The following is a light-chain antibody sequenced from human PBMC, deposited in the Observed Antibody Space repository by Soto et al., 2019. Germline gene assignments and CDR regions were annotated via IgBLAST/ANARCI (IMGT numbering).Light chain of an antibody. J-gene: IGLJ1*01. V-gene: IGLV2-14*01. CDR2: EVS. CDR1: SSDVGGYNY. CDR3: SSYTSSSTLLV. Sequence: QSALTQPASVSGSPGQSITISCTGTSSDVGGYNYVSWYQQHPGKAPKLMIYEVSNRPSGVSNRFYGSKSGNTASLTISGLQAEDEADYYCSSYTSSSTLLVFGTGTKLTVL.